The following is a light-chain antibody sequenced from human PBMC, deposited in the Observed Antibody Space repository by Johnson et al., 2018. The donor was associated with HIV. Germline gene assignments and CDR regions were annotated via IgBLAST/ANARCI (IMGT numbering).Light chain of an antibody. CDR3: GTWDTSLGAHYV. CDR2: ENN. CDR1: SSNIGNNY. J-gene: IGLJ1*01. Sequence: QSVLTQPPSVSAAPGQKVTISCSGSSSNIGNNYVSWYQQLPGTAPKLLIYENNKRPSGIPDRFSASKSGTSATLDITGLQTGDEAYYYCGTWDTSLGAHYVFGTGTEVTVL. V-gene: IGLV1-51*02.